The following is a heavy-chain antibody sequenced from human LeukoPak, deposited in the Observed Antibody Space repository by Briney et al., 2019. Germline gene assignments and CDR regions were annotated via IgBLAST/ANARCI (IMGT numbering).Heavy chain of an antibody. CDR2: IYTRGRS. J-gene: IGHJ4*02. CDR3: ARHGSRVQDYFDY. CDR1: GDSISNSF. V-gene: IGHV4-4*09. D-gene: IGHD2-2*03. Sequence: SETLSLTCTVSGDSISNSFWSWIRQPPGKGLEWIGYIYTRGRSNYNPSLKSRVTISLDTSKNQFSLNLTSVTAADTAVYYCARHGSRVQDYFDYWGQGTLVTVSS.